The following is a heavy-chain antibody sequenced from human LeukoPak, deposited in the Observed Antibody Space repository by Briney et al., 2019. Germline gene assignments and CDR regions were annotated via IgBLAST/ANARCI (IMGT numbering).Heavy chain of an antibody. Sequence: GRTLTLSCTASGFTFGDYAMSWVRQAPGPGQERAGFISSKAYGGTTEYASSVKRRFTISSDDSNSIAYLQMNSLTTDDTAVYYYTRGGYSGYDFRYYFDYWGQGTLVTVSS. D-gene: IGHD5-12*01. CDR1: GFTFGDYA. J-gene: IGHJ4*02. V-gene: IGHV3-49*04. CDR2: ISSKAYGGTT. CDR3: TRGGYSGYDFRYYFDY.